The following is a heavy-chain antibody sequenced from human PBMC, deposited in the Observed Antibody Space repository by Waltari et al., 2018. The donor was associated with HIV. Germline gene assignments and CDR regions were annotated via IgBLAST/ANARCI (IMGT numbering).Heavy chain of an antibody. CDR3: TRDRGPGGAAALDY. D-gene: IGHD6-13*01. CDR1: GFTFGDYA. V-gene: IGHV3-49*04. Sequence: EVQLVESGGGLVQPGRSLRLSCPASGFTFGDYAMSWVRRAPGKGLEWVGFIRSKAYGGTTEYAASVKGRFTISRDDSKSIAYLQMNSLKTEDTAVYYCTRDRGPGGAAALDYWGQGTLVTVSS. CDR2: IRSKAYGGTT. J-gene: IGHJ4*02.